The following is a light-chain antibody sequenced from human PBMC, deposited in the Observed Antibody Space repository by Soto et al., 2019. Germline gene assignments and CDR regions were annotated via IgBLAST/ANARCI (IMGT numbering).Light chain of an antibody. CDR2: GAS. CDR1: QSVSSN. Sequence: EVVLTQSPVTLSLSPGERATLSCRASQSVSSNLAWYQQKPGQAPRLLIYGASTRATGIPARFSGSGSGTDFTLSISRLEPEDFAVYYCQHYGSSPPFTFGPGTKVDIK. J-gene: IGKJ3*01. V-gene: IGKV3-20*01. CDR3: QHYGSSPPFT.